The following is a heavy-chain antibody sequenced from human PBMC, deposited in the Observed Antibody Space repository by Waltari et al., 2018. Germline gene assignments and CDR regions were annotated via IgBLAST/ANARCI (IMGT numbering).Heavy chain of an antibody. CDR2: ISGSGDDT. Sequence: EVHLLESGGGLGQRGGSLRLSCADSGLDLTNYAMTWVRQAPGKGLEWVAGISGSGDDTYYAASVKGRFTISRDNSKKTLSLQMNSLRGEDSAIYYCAASVSDLISFPFRMDACGQGTTVTVSS. V-gene: IGHV3-23*01. CDR3: AASVSDLISFPFRMDA. D-gene: IGHD2-8*01. J-gene: IGHJ6*02. CDR1: GLDLTNYA.